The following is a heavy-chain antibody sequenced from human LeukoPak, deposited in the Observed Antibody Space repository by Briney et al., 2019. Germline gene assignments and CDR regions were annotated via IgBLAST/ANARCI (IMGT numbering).Heavy chain of an antibody. Sequence: GGSQRLSCAASGFTVSSSATSWVRQAPGEGLEWVSYISSSSSTIYYADSVKGRFTISRDNAKNSLYLQMNSLRDEDTAVYYCAREAGGDYWGQGTLVTVSS. D-gene: IGHD1-26*01. CDR1: GFTVSSSA. V-gene: IGHV3-48*02. CDR3: AREAGGDY. CDR2: ISSSSSTI. J-gene: IGHJ4*02.